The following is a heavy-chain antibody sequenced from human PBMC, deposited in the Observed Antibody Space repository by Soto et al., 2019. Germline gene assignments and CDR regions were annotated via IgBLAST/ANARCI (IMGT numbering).Heavy chain of an antibody. D-gene: IGHD3-9*01. Sequence: ESGGGLVQPGGSLRLSCAASGFTFSSYSMNWVRQAPGKGLEWVSYISSSSSTIYYADSVKGRFTISRDNAKNSLYLQMNSLRDEDTAVYYCARERADYDILTGYSELFDYWGQGTLVTVSS. J-gene: IGHJ4*02. CDR3: ARERADYDILTGYSELFDY. CDR1: GFTFSSYS. CDR2: ISSSSSTI. V-gene: IGHV3-48*02.